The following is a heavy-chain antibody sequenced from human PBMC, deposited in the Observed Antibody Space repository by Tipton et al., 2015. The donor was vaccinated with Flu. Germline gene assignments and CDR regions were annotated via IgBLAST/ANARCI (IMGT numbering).Heavy chain of an antibody. Sequence: SLRLSCAASRFTFSAFVMHWVRQAPGKGPEWVAVISFDGGKKHYADSVKGRFTISRDNSKSTLYLEMTSLEPEDTAVYFCARSPEQWLVHFDYWGQGTQVTVSS. D-gene: IGHD6-19*01. CDR3: ARSPEQWLVHFDY. CDR1: RFTFSAFV. V-gene: IGHV3-30*01. J-gene: IGHJ4*02. CDR2: ISFDGGKK.